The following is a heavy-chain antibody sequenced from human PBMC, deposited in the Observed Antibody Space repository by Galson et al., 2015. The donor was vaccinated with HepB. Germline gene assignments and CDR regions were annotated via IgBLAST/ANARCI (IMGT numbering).Heavy chain of an antibody. CDR2: ISGSGGST. D-gene: IGHD3-10*01. CDR1: GFTFSSYA. Sequence: SLRLSCAASGFTFSSYAMSWVRQAPGKGLEWVSAISGSGGSTYYADSVKGRFTISRDNSKNTLYLQMNSLRAEDTAVYYCAKTTPNSNYYGSGSYDTFWFDPWGQGTLVTVSS. J-gene: IGHJ5*02. CDR3: AKTTPNSNYYGSGSYDTFWFDP. V-gene: IGHV3-23*01.